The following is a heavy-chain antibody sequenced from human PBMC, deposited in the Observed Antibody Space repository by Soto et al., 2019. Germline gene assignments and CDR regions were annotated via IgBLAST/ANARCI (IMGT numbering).Heavy chain of an antibody. V-gene: IGHV4-59*01. D-gene: IGHD2-2*01. Sequence: SETLSLTCTVSGGSIRNYYWSWIRQPPGKGLEWIAYINDGGITNHDPSLKSRVSISIDTSKNQFSLKLTSVTAADTAVYYCARDRNEQLLGGPWFDPWGQGTLVTVSS. CDR3: ARDRNEQLLGGPWFDP. J-gene: IGHJ5*02. CDR2: INDGGIT. CDR1: GGSIRNYY.